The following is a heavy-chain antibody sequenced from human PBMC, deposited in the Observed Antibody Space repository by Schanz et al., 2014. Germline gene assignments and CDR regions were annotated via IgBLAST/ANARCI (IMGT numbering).Heavy chain of an antibody. D-gene: IGHD6-6*01. CDR3: AKGSMAARPLLPTDYYFYGPDI. Sequence: QVQLVESGGGVVRPGRSLRLSCAASGFTFNNYGMHWVRQAPGKGLEWVAVIWYDGTDRYYADSVKGRFTISRDNSKNPLYLQMNSLRAEDTAVYYCAKGSMAARPLLPTDYYFYGPDIWGQGTTVTVSS. CDR2: IWYDGTDR. V-gene: IGHV3-33*06. J-gene: IGHJ6*02. CDR1: GFTFNNYG.